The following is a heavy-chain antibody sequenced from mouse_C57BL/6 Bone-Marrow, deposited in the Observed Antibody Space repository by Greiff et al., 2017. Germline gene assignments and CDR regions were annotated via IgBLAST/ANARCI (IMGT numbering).Heavy chain of an antibody. V-gene: IGHV1-81*01. CDR1: GYTFTSYG. CDR2: IYPRSGNT. D-gene: IGHD1-1*01. J-gene: IGHJ3*01. Sequence: QVQLQQSGAELARPGASVKLSCKASGYTFTSYGISWVKQRTGQGLEWIGEIYPRSGNTYYNEKFKGKATLTAATSSSTAYVELRSLTSEDSAVYFCARGGYGKGWFAYWGQGALVTVSA. CDR3: ARGGYGKGWFAY.